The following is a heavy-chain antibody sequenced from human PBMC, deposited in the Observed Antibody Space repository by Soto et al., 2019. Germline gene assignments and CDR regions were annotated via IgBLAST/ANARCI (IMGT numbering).Heavy chain of an antibody. Sequence: TSETLSLTCAVYGGSFSGYYWSWIRQPPGKGLEWIGEINHSGSTNYNPSLKSRVTISVDTSKNQFSLKLSSVTAADTAVYYCAKSDYDILTGYYWFDPWGQGTLVTVSS. CDR1: GGSFSGYY. CDR3: AKSDYDILTGYYWFDP. CDR2: INHSGST. V-gene: IGHV4-34*01. D-gene: IGHD3-9*01. J-gene: IGHJ5*02.